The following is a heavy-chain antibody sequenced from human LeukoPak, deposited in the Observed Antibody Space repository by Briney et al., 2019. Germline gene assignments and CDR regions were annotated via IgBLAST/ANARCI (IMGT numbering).Heavy chain of an antibody. V-gene: IGHV4-30-4*01. CDR2: TYYSGST. CDR1: GGSISSGDYY. Sequence: SETLSLTCTVSGGSISSGDYYWSWIRQPPGKGLEWIGYTYYSGSTYYNPSLKSRVTISVDTSKNQFSLKLNSVTAADTAVYYCARPYYYDSRIDPWGQGTLVTVSP. J-gene: IGHJ5*02. CDR3: ARPYYYDSRIDP. D-gene: IGHD3-22*01.